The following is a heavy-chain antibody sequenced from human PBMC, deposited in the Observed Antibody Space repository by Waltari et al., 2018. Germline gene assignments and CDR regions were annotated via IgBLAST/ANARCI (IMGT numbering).Heavy chain of an antibody. J-gene: IGHJ4*02. Sequence: QVQLQESGPGLVKPSQTLSLTCSVSGDSINSGDYYWTWIRQPPGKGLEWIGHSFYSGSTYYNPSLKSRVFISIDASKNQFSLKVNSVTAADTAVYFCAVSNNWNRYYFDSWGQGTLVTASS. D-gene: IGHD1-20*01. CDR3: AVSNNWNRYYFDS. CDR1: GDSINSGDYY. CDR2: SFYSGST. V-gene: IGHV4-30-4*08.